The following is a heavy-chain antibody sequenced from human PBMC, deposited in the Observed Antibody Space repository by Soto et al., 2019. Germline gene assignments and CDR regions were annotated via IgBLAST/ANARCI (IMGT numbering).Heavy chain of an antibody. Sequence: SVTLSLTCTVSGGSISSGGYYWSWIRQYPGKGLEWIGYIFYSGTTYYNPSLKSRITINPDTSNNQFSLHLSSVTPDDTAVYYCVRLIGNSWLDSRGQGTPVTVSS. CDR3: VRLIGNSWLDS. CDR2: IFYSGTT. D-gene: IGHD2-8*01. CDR1: GGSISSGGYY. J-gene: IGHJ5*01. V-gene: IGHV4-31*08.